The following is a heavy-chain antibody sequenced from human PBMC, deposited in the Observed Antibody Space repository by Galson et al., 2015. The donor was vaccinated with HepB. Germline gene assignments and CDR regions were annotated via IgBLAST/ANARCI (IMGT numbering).Heavy chain of an antibody. D-gene: IGHD1-26*01. CDR3: ATDRGGSYPEGAFDI. V-gene: IGHV1-24*01. J-gene: IGHJ3*02. CDR2: FDPEDGET. Sequence: SVKVSCKVSGYTLTKLSMHWVRQAPGKGLEWMGGFDPEDGETIYAQKFQGRVTMTEDTSTDTAYMELSSLRSEDTAVYYCATDRGGSYPEGAFDIWGQGTMVTVSS. CDR1: GYTLTKLS.